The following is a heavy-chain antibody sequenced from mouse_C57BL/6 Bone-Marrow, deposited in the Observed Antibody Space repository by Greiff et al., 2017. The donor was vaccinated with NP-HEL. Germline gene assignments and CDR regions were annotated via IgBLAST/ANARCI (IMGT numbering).Heavy chain of an antibody. V-gene: IGHV1-15*01. J-gene: IGHJ4*01. Sequence: SGAELVRPGASVTLSCKASGYTFTDYEMHWVKQTPVHGLEWIGAIDPETGGTAYNQKFKGKAILTADKSSSTAYMELRSLTSEDSAVYYCTRGFYYYGSSYDYYAMDYWGQGTSVTVSS. CDR1: GYTFTDYE. CDR2: IDPETGGT. D-gene: IGHD1-1*01. CDR3: TRGFYYYGSSYDYYAMDY.